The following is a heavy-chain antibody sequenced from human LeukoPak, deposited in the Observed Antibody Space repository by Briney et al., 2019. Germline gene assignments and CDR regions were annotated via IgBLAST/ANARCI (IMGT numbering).Heavy chain of an antibody. V-gene: IGHV4-61*02. J-gene: IGHJ4*02. CDR3: ARDPYYYDSSGYYRGLFYFDY. CDR2: IYTSGST. CDR1: GGSISSGSYY. Sequence: SETLSLTCTVSGGSISSGSYYWSWIRQPAGKGLEWIGRIYTSGSTNYNPSLKSRVTISVDTSKNQFSLKLSSVTAADTAVYYCARDPYYYDSSGYYRGLFYFDYWGQGTLVTVSS. D-gene: IGHD3-22*01.